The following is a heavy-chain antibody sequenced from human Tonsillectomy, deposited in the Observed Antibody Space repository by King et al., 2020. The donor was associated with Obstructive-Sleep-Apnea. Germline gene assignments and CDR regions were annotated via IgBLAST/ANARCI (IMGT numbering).Heavy chain of an antibody. D-gene: IGHD4-17*01. CDR2: IYFSGST. CDR3: ARWGTTVTTTVDY. V-gene: IGHV4-39*07. J-gene: IGHJ4*02. Sequence: LQLQESGPGLVKPSETLSLTCTVSGGSISSSCYYWGWIRQPPGKGLEWIGSIYFSGSTYYNPSLTSRVTISVDTSKNKFSLKLSSVTAADTAVYYCARWGTTVTTTVDYWGQGTLVTVSS. CDR1: GGSISSSCYY.